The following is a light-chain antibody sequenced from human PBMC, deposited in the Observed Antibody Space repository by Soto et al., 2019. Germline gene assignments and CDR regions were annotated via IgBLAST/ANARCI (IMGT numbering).Light chain of an antibody. CDR2: EVT. J-gene: IGLJ1*01. V-gene: IGLV2-23*02. Sequence: QSVLTQPASVSGSPGQSIXXSCTGTSSDVGRYNLVSWYQQHPGKAPRLIIYEVTQRPSGVSNRFSGSKSGRTASLTISGLQAEDAGDYYCCSYAGIYVFGTGTKVTVL. CDR1: SSDVGRYNL. CDR3: CSYAGIYV.